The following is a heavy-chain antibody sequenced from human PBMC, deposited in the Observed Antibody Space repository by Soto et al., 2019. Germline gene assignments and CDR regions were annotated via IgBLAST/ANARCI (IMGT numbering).Heavy chain of an antibody. Sequence: QVQLVQSETEVRKPGSSVKVSCRASGGTFGSNAISWVRQAPGQGLEWMGNIIPIFGTTKNAQNFQGRVTLTADVATSTAYRELSSRRSEDTGIYYCAREGYTFGPGAVRGAFDIWGQGTMVTVSS. D-gene: IGHD1-1*01. CDR3: AREGYTFGPGAVRGAFDI. CDR2: IIPIFGTT. J-gene: IGHJ3*02. CDR1: GGTFGSNA. V-gene: IGHV1-69*15.